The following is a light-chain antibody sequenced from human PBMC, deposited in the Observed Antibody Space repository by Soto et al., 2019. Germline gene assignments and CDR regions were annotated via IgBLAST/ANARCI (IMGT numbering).Light chain of an antibody. CDR3: QHYGSSPYT. V-gene: IGKV3-20*01. CDR1: QSVSTSY. Sequence: EIVLTQSPGTLSLSPGERATLSCRASQSVSTSYLAWYQQKPGQAPRLLIYDASNRAPGIPDRFSGSGSGTDFTLTVSRLEPEDFAVYYWQHYGSSPYTFGQGTKLEIK. CDR2: DAS. J-gene: IGKJ2*01.